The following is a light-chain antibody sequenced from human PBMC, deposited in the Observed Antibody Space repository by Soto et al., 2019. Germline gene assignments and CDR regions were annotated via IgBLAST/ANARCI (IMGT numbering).Light chain of an antibody. CDR1: SSNIGAGYD. V-gene: IGLV1-40*01. CDR3: QSYDSSLSRV. Sequence: QSALTQPPSVSGAPGQRVTISCTGSSSNIGAGYDVHWYQQLPGTAPKLLIYGNSNRPSGVPDRFSGSKSGTSASLAITGLHAEDEAYYYCQSYDSSLSRVFGGGTKLTVL. CDR2: GNS. J-gene: IGLJ2*01.